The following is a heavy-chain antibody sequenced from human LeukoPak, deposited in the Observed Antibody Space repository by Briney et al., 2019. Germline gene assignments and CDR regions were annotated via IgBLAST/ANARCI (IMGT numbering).Heavy chain of an antibody. CDR2: ISSSSSYI. D-gene: IGHD4-17*01. Sequence: AGGSLRLSCAASGFTFSSYSMNWVRQAPGKGLEWVSSISSSSSYIYYADSVKGRFTISRDNAKNSLYLQMNSLRAEDTAVYYRARDREGYGDYVSQDYWGQGTLVTVSS. CDR1: GFTFSSYS. CDR3: ARDREGYGDYVSQDY. V-gene: IGHV3-21*01. J-gene: IGHJ4*02.